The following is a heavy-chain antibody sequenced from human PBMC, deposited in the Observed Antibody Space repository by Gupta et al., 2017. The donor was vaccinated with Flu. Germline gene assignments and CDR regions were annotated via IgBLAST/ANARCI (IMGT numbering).Heavy chain of an antibody. V-gene: IGHV4-31*02. CDR3: ARDRRSYGGDKYYYGMDV. Sequence: SASDYWSWIRHHTGMGLEWIGHIYHSGSTYYNPSLYSRLIISVDTSKNQFSLKLGSVTAADTAVYYCARDRRSYGGDKYYYGMDVWGQGTTVTVSS. J-gene: IGHJ6*02. CDR2: IYHSGST. CDR1: SASDY. D-gene: IGHD2-2*01.